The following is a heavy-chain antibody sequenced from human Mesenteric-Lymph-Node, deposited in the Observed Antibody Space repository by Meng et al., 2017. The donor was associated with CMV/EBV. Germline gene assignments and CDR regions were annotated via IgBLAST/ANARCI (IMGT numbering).Heavy chain of an antibody. J-gene: IGHJ4*02. Sequence: GGSLRLSCAASGLSFSIYSMNWVRQVPGKGLEWVSYISSSSSSMFYADSVKGRFTISRDNAKNSLYLQMNSLRAEDTAVYYCARGILTGIFDYWGQGTLVTVSS. CDR2: ISSSSSSM. CDR3: ARGILTGIFDY. CDR1: GLSFSIYS. V-gene: IGHV3-48*04. D-gene: IGHD3-9*01.